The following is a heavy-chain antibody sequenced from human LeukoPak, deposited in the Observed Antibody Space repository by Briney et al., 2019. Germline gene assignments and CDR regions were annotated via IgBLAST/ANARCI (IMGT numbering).Heavy chain of an antibody. D-gene: IGHD3-22*01. CDR2: IHHSGST. J-gene: IGHJ4*02. CDR1: GRPFSAYY. V-gene: IGHV4-34*01. CDR3: ATFSDSSKINFDY. Sequence: SETLSLTCAMDGRPFSAYYWSWIRQPPGRGLEWIREIHHSGSTTYNPSLKSRLTISVDTSKNQFSLKLSSVTAADTAVYYCATFSDSSKINFDYWGQGTLVTVSS.